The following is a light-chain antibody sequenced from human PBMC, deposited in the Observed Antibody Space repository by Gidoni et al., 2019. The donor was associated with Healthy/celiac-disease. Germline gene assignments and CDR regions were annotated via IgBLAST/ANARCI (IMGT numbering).Light chain of an antibody. CDR2: GNS. J-gene: IGLJ3*02. CDR3: QSYDSSLSGWV. CDR1: SSNIGAGYD. Sequence: QSVLTQPLSVSGAPGQRVTISCTGSSSNIGAGYDVHWYQQLPRTAPKLLIYGNSNRPSGVPDRFSGSKSGTSASLAITGLQAEDEADYYCQSYDSSLSGWVFGGGTKLTVL. V-gene: IGLV1-40*01.